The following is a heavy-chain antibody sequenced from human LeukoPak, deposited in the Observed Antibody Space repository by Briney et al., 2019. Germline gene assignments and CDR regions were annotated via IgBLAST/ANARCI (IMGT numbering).Heavy chain of an antibody. CDR3: ARLATMVRGVYYYGMDV. CDR2: IYYSGST. V-gene: IGHV4-59*08. Sequence: SETLSLTCTVSGGSISSYYWSWIRQPPGKGLEGIGYIYYSGSTNYNPSLKSRVTISVDTSKNQFSLKLSSVTAADTAVYYCARLATMVRGVYYYGMDVWGQGTTVTVSS. D-gene: IGHD3-10*01. CDR1: GGSISSYY. J-gene: IGHJ6*02.